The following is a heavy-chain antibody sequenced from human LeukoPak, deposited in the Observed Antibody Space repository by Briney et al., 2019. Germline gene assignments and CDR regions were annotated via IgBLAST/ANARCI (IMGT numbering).Heavy chain of an antibody. CDR2: ISWNSGSI. Sequence: GRSLRLSCAASGFTFDDYAMHWVRQAPGKGLEWVSGISWNSGSIGYADSVKGRFTISRDNAKSSLYLQMNSLRAEDTALYYCAKDSGTAGAFDYWGQGTLVTVSS. J-gene: IGHJ4*02. CDR1: GFTFDDYA. CDR3: AKDSGTAGAFDY. V-gene: IGHV3-9*01. D-gene: IGHD6-25*01.